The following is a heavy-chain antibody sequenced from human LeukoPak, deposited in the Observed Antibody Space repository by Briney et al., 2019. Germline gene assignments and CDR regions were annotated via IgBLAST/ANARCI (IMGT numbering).Heavy chain of an antibody. CDR1: GGSISSYY. CDR3: ARDSLAGPHYYYYYYMDV. D-gene: IGHD2-21*01. J-gene: IGHJ6*03. CDR2: IYYSGST. V-gene: IGHV4-59*12. Sequence: SETLSLTCTVSGGSISSYYWSWIRQPPGKGLEWIRYIYYSGSTNYNPSLKSRVTISVDTSKNQFSLKLSSVTAADTAVYYCARDSLAGPHYYYYYYMDVWGKGTTVTVSS.